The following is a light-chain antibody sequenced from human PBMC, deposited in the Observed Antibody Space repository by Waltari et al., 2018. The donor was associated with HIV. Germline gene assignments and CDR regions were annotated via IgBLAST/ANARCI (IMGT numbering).Light chain of an antibody. CDR3: SSYAASGSVI. Sequence: QSALTPPASVSGSPGQSVTISCTGPTINYDSVSWYQQHPAKAPQLIIFEGTYRPSGISNRFSASKSGNTASLTISGLQAEDEAHYYCSSYAASGSVIFGGGTNLTVL. CDR2: EGT. CDR1: TINYDS. J-gene: IGLJ2*01. V-gene: IGLV2-14*03.